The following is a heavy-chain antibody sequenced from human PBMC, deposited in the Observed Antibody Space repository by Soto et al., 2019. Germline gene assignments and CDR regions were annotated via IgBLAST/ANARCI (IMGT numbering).Heavy chain of an antibody. V-gene: IGHV3-74*01. CDR1: GTYW. D-gene: IGHD3-10*01. J-gene: IGHJ4*02. CDR2: INSDGSIT. CDR3: TRAGNYRCDY. Sequence: LGGSLRLSCAGSGTYWMHWVRQAPGKGLVWIGRINSDGSITNYADSVKGRFTISRDNAKNTLYLQMNSLRAEDTAVYYCTRAGNYRCDYWGQETLVNVSS.